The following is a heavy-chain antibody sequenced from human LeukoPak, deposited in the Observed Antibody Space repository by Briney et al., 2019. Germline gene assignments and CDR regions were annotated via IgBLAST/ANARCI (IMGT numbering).Heavy chain of an antibody. J-gene: IGHJ5*02. D-gene: IGHD3-22*01. CDR1: GFTFSSYG. Sequence: GGSLRLSCAASGFTFSSYGMHWVRQAPGKGLEWVAVISYDGSNKYYADSVKGRFTISRDNSKNTLYLQMNSLRAEDTAVYYCAKDPNYYVGNWFDPWGQGTLVTVSS. CDR3: AKDPNYYVGNWFDP. V-gene: IGHV3-30*18. CDR2: ISYDGSNK.